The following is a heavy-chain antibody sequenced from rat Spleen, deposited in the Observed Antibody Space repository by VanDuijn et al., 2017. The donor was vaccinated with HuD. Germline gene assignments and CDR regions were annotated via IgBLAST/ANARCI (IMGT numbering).Heavy chain of an antibody. CDR1: GFSLTDYS. CDR3: ARLGHTGDY. Sequence: VQLKESGPGLVQPSQTLSLTCTVSGFSLTDYSVHWVRQPPGKGLAWMGVMWSGGSTAYNSAPKSRRGISRDTSKSQVFLKMNSVQTEDTAMYFCARLGHTGDYWGQGVMVTVSS. J-gene: IGHJ2*01. D-gene: IGHD4-1*01. V-gene: IGHV2S63*01. CDR2: MWSGGST.